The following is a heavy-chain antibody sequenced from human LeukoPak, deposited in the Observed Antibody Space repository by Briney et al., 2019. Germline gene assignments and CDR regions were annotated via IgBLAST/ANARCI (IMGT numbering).Heavy chain of an antibody. D-gene: IGHD4-17*01. CDR1: GGSISSYY. CDR3: ARHRGGATYDF. CDR2: ISYSGST. Sequence: SETLSLTRTVPGGSISSYYWSWIRQPPGKGLEWIGYISYSGSTNYNPSLKSRVTMSVDTSKNHFSLKLSSVTAADTAVYYCARHRGGATYDFWGQGTLVTVSS. J-gene: IGHJ4*02. V-gene: IGHV4-59*01.